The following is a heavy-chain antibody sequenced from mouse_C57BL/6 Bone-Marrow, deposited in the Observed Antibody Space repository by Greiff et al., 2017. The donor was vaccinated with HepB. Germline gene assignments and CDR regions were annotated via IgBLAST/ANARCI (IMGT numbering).Heavy chain of an antibody. D-gene: IGHD1-1*01. CDR1: GYSFTGYY. CDR2: INPSTGGT. J-gene: IGHJ2*01. Sequence: VQLQQSGPELVKPGASVKISCKASGYSFTGYYMNWVKQSPEKSLEWIGEINPSTGGTTYNQKFKAKATLTVDKSSSTAYMQLKSLTSEDSAVYYCARLTAFITPVPYYFGDWGQGTTLTVSS. CDR3: ARLTAFITPVPYYFGD. V-gene: IGHV1-42*01.